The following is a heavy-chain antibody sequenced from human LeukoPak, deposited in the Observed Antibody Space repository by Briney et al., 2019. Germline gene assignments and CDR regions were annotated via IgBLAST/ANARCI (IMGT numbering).Heavy chain of an antibody. Sequence: SQTLSLTCAISGDSVSSNSAAWNWIRQSPSRGLEWLGRTYYRSNWFNDFALSVKSRITINPDTSKNQFSLQLNSVTPEDTAVYYYAKNYGDSNWFDPWGQGTLVTVSS. CDR3: AKNYGDSNWFDP. V-gene: IGHV6-1*01. D-gene: IGHD4-17*01. CDR2: TYYRSNWFN. J-gene: IGHJ5*02. CDR1: GDSVSSNSAA.